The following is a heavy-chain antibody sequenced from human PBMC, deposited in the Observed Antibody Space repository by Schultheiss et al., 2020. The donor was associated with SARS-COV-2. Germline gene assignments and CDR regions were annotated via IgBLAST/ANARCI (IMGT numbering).Heavy chain of an antibody. D-gene: IGHD6-13*01. CDR1: GGSISSGGYY. CDR2: IYHSGST. CDR3: ARDRYSSSWTQPTYYYYYGMDV. Sequence: SETLSLTCAVSGGSISSGGYYWSWIRQPPGKGLEWIGYIYHSGSTYYNPSLKSRVTISVDTSKNQFSLKLSSVTAADTAVYYCARDRYSSSWTQPTYYYYYGMDVWGQGTTVTVSS. V-gene: IGHV4-30-2*01. J-gene: IGHJ6*02.